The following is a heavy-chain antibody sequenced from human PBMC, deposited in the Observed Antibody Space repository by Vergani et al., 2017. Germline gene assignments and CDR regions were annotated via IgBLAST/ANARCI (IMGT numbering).Heavy chain of an antibody. CDR3: ARAPSIAARGYYYYYMDV. D-gene: IGHD6-6*01. CDR1: GYTFTSYD. CDR2: MNPNSGNK. J-gene: IGHJ6*03. V-gene: IGHV1-8*01. Sequence: QVQLVQSGAEVKKPGASVKVSCKASGYTFTSYDINWVRQATGQGLEWMGWMNPNSGNKGYAQKFQGRVTMTRNTSISTAYMELSSLRSEDTAVYYCARAPSIAARGYYYYYMDVWGKGTTVTVSS.